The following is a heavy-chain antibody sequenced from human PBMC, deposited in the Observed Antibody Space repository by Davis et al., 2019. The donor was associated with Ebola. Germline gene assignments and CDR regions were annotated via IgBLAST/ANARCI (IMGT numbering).Heavy chain of an antibody. Sequence: GGSLRLSCAASGFTFSSYSMNWVRQAPGKGLEWVAVISYDGSNKYYADSVKGRFTISRDNSKNTLYLQMNSLRAEDTAVYYCARDRFRFWSGYQDYWGQGTLVTVSS. V-gene: IGHV3-30*03. CDR1: GFTFSSYS. J-gene: IGHJ4*02. CDR2: ISYDGSNK. D-gene: IGHD3-3*01. CDR3: ARDRFRFWSGYQDY.